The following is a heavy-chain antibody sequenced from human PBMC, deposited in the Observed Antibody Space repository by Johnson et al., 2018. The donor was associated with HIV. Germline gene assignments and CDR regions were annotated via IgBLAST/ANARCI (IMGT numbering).Heavy chain of an antibody. Sequence: EVQLVESGGGLVQPGGSLRLSCAASGFSFDDYGMSWVRQAAGKGLEWVSGINWNGGTTSYEDSVKGRFTTSRDNANNSLYLQMNGLRDEDTALYYCAKQQLARGCYAFDIWGQGTMVTVSS. V-gene: IGHV3-20*04. CDR3: AKQQLARGCYAFDI. CDR1: GFSFDDYG. D-gene: IGHD6-13*01. J-gene: IGHJ3*02. CDR2: INWNGGTT.